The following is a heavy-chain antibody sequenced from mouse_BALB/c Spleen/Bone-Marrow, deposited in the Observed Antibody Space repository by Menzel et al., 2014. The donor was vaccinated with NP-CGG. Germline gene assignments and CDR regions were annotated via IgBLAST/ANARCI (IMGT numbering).Heavy chain of an antibody. V-gene: IGHV5-17*02. CDR1: GFTFSSFG. J-gene: IGHJ2*01. Sequence: EVQLQQSGGGLVQPGGSRKLSCAASGFTFSSFGMHWVRQAPEKGLERVAYISSGSSTVYYADKVMGRFTISRDNPKNTLFLQMTSLRSEDTAMYYCARSGSSSGYFDYWGQGTTLTVSS. D-gene: IGHD1-1*01. CDR2: ISSGSSTV. CDR3: ARSGSSSGYFDY.